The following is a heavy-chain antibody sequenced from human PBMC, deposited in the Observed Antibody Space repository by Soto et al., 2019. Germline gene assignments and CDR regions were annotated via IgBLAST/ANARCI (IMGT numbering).Heavy chain of an antibody. D-gene: IGHD2-15*01. CDR1: GYTFTSYD. CDR3: AREGVVVLASKYYDYYMDV. Sequence: QVQLVQSGAEVKKPGASVKVSCKASGYTFTSYDINWVRQATGQGLEWMGWMNPNSGNTGYAQKFQGRVTMTRNTSISTDYMELSSLRSEDTAVYYCAREGVVVLASKYYDYYMDVWVKGTTVTVSS. V-gene: IGHV1-8*01. J-gene: IGHJ6*03. CDR2: MNPNSGNT.